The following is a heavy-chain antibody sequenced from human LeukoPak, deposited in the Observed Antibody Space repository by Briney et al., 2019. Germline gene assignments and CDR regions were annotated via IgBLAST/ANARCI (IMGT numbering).Heavy chain of an antibody. CDR2: IRYDGSNK. Sequence: GGSLRLSCAASGFSFNTYSMSWVRQAPGKGLEWVAFIRYDGSNKYYADSVKGRFTISRDNSRNTLYLQMNSLRAEDTAVYYCAKDAYSYGYCDYWGQGTLVTVSS. J-gene: IGHJ4*02. V-gene: IGHV3-30*02. D-gene: IGHD5-18*01. CDR1: GFSFNTYS. CDR3: AKDAYSYGYCDY.